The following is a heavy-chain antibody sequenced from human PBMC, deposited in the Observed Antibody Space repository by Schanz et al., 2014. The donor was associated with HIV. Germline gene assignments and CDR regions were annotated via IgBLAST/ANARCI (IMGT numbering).Heavy chain of an antibody. CDR2: ISESGGRT. CDR1: GFTFNSYG. V-gene: IGHV3-23*04. J-gene: IGHJ4*02. D-gene: IGHD3-22*01. Sequence: EVQLVESGGGLVEPGGSLRLSCEASGFTFNSYGMHWVRQAPGKGLEWVSSISESGGRTYYADSVNGRFTISRDNSKNTLYLQMTTLRIDDTAVYYCAKPEYDSRGNSQSHFDYWGQGTLVTVSS. CDR3: AKPEYDSRGNSQSHFDY.